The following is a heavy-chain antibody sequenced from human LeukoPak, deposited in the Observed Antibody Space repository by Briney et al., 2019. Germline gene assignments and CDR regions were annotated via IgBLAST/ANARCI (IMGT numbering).Heavy chain of an antibody. CDR2: IKQDGSEK. CDR3: ARRGTSSSWAHFDY. D-gene: IGHD6-13*01. V-gene: IGHV3-7*05. CDR1: GFTFSSYW. J-gene: IGHJ4*02. Sequence: GGSRRLSCAASGFTFSSYWMTWVRQAPGKGLEWVAKIKQDGSEKYYVDSVKGRFTISRDNAKNSLYLQMNSLGAEDTAVYYCARRGTSSSWAHFDYWGQGTLVTVSS.